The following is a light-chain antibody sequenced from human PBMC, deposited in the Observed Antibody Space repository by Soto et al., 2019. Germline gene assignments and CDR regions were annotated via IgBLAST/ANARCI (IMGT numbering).Light chain of an antibody. CDR3: QQLNSYWYT. Sequence: DIQLTQSPSFLSASVGDRVTITCRASQGISSYLAWYQQKPGKAPKLLINGASTLQSGVPSRFSGSGSGTEFTLTINSLQPEDIGTYYCQQLNSYWYTVGQGTKLEI. J-gene: IGKJ2*01. CDR1: QGISSY. CDR2: GAS. V-gene: IGKV1-9*01.